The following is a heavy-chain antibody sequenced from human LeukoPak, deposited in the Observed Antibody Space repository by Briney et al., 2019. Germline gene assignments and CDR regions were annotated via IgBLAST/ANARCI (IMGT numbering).Heavy chain of an antibody. CDR2: ISGRDGST. Sequence: GGSLRPSCAASGFTFSSFAMRWVRQAPAKGLEWVSGISGRDGSTYYADSVKGRFTISRDNSKNTLYLQMNSLRAEDTAVYYCARAGNTRFDYWGQGTLVTVSS. CDR1: GFTFSSFA. D-gene: IGHD2-15*01. V-gene: IGHV3-23*01. CDR3: ARAGNTRFDY. J-gene: IGHJ4*02.